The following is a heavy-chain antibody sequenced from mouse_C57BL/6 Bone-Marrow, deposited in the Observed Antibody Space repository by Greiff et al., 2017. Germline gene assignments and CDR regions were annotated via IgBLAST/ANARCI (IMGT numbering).Heavy chain of an antibody. J-gene: IGHJ2*01. CDR3: ARGKIYYGKYDLFDY. CDR2: IDPSDSYT. D-gene: IGHD2-1*01. V-gene: IGHV1-50*01. CDR1: GYTFTSYW. Sequence: QVQLQQPGAELVKPGASVKLSCKASGYTFTSYWMQWVKQRPGQGLEWIGEIDPSDSYTNYKQKFKGKATLTVDTSSSTAYMQRSSLTAEDSAVYYCARGKIYYGKYDLFDYWGQGTTLTVSS.